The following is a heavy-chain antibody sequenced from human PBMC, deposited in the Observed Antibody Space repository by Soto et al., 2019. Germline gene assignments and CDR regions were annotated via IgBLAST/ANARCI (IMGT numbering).Heavy chain of an antibody. D-gene: IGHD3-16*01. CDR2: IYYSGST. Sequence: KPSETLSLTCTVSGGSISSGGYYWRWIRQHPGKGLEWIGYIYYSGSTYYNPSPKSRVTISVDTSKNQFSLKLSSVTAADTAVYYCAREGAVTFPYYYYGMDVWGQGTTVTVSS. J-gene: IGHJ6*02. V-gene: IGHV4-31*03. CDR1: GGSISSGGYY. CDR3: AREGAVTFPYYYYGMDV.